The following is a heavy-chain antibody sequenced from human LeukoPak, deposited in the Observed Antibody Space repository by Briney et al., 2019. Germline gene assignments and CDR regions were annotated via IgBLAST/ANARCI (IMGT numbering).Heavy chain of an antibody. Sequence: SETLSLTCTVSGGSISSYYWSWIRQPPGKGLEWIGYIYYSGSTNYNPSLKSRVTISVDTSKNQFSLKLSSVTAADTAVYYCARRITGTMSFDYWGQGTLVTVSS. CDR1: GGSISSYY. J-gene: IGHJ4*02. V-gene: IGHV4-59*01. D-gene: IGHD1-20*01. CDR2: IYYSGST. CDR3: ARRITGTMSFDY.